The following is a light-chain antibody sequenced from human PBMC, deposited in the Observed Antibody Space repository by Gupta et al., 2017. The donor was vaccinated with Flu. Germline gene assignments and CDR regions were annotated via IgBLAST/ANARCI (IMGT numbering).Light chain of an antibody. CDR3: QQYGSLPST. J-gene: IGKJ1*01. V-gene: IGKV3-20*01. Sequence: DIVFTQTPRTLSLYPGKRVTLSCRASQSVSSRYLAWYQQKPGQAPRLLIHGASDRATGIPDRFTGGGSGKEFTLTISRLEPEDFAVYHCQQYGSLPSTFGQGTKVEIK. CDR1: QSVSSRY. CDR2: GAS.